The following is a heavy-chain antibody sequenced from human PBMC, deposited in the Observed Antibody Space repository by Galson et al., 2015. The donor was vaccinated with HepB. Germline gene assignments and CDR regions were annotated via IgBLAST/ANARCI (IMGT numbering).Heavy chain of an antibody. CDR2: ISYAGRNK. V-gene: IGHV3-30*18. CDR1: GFTFSSYG. CDR3: AKDMGHDYGDYGLDY. J-gene: IGHJ4*02. Sequence: SLRLSCAASGFTFSSYGMHWVRQAPGKGLEWVAVISYAGRNKYYADSVKGRFTISRDNSKNTLYLQMNSLRAEDTAVYYCAKDMGHDYGDYGLDYWGQGTLVTVSS. D-gene: IGHD4-17*01.